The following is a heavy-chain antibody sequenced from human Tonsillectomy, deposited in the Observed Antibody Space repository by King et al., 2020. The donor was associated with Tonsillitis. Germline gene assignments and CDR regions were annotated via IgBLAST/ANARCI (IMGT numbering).Heavy chain of an antibody. V-gene: IGHV3-30*04. CDR3: ARDGAWGYGYFQDY. CDR1: GFTFSSYA. J-gene: IGHJ4*02. CDR2: ISYDGSNK. Sequence: VQLVESGGGVVQPGRSLRLSCAASGFTFSSYAMHWVRQAPSKGLEWVAVISYDGSNKYYADSVKGRFTISRDNSKNTLYLQMNSLRAEDTAVYYCARDGAWGYGYFQDYWGQGTLVTVSS. D-gene: IGHD3-22*01.